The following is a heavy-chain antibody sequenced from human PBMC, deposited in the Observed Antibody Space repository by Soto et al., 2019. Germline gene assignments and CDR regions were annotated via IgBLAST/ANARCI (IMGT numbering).Heavy chain of an antibody. Sequence: GESLKISCAASGFAVSNNYMTWVRQAPGKGLEWVSVVHSGGSTYYADSVKDRFTISRDNSKNTVYLQMSSLRAEDTALYYCATGGSAVFDYWGQGTLVTVSS. J-gene: IGHJ4*02. V-gene: IGHV3-66*01. CDR3: ATGGSAVFDY. D-gene: IGHD6-19*01. CDR2: VHSGGST. CDR1: GFAVSNNY.